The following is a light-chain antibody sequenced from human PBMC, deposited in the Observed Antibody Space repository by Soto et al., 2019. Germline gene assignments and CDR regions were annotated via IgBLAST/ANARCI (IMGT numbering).Light chain of an antibody. V-gene: IGKV3-20*01. J-gene: IGKJ2*03. CDR1: QSVSNTY. CDR3: QQFGRSPPYS. CDR2: GTS. Sequence: EIVLTQSPGTLSLSPGERATLSCRATQSVSNTYLAWYQQKPGQAPRLLIYGTSNRATGIPDRFGGSGSGTDFTLTISRLAPEDFAVYYCQQFGRSPPYSFGQGTTLEIK.